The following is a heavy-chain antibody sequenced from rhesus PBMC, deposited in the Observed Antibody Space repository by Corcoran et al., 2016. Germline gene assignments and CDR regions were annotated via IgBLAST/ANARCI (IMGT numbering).Heavy chain of an antibody. CDR1: GGSISSSY. V-gene: IGHV4-169*01. D-gene: IGHD2-2*01. CDR2: SGGSSGTP. CDR3: ARHPLCTTTTCYRNRFDV. Sequence: QLQLQESGPGLVKPSETLSLTCAVSGGSISSSYWSWIRQAPGKGLEWIGYSGGSSGTPTYTPSRKSGVTLSVDTSKNQLSLKLSSVTAADTAVYYCARHPLCTTTTCYRNRFDVWGPGVLVTLSS. J-gene: IGHJ5-1*01.